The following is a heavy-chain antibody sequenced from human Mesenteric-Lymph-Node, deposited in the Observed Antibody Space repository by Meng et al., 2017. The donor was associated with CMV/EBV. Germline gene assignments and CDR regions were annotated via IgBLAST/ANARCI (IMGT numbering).Heavy chain of an antibody. Sequence: GGSLRLSCAASGFTFRSYWMHWVRQAPGKGLVWVSRINSDGSSTNYADSVKGRFTISRDNAKNTLYLQMNSLSAEDTAVYYCSRDSSSLYYYHGMDVWGQGTTVTVSS. CDR3: SRDSSSLYYYHGMDV. J-gene: IGHJ6*02. CDR1: GFTFRSYW. V-gene: IGHV3-74*01. D-gene: IGHD6-13*01. CDR2: INSDGSST.